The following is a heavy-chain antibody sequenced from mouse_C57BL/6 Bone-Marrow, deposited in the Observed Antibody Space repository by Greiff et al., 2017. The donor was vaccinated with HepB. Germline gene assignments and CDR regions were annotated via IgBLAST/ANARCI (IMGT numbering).Heavy chain of an antibody. J-gene: IGHJ4*01. D-gene: IGHD2-5*01. CDR2: IRLKSDNYAT. CDR3: TAYYSNFFYAMDY. V-gene: IGHV6-3*01. CDR1: GFTFSNYW. Sequence: EVKLMESGGGLVQPGGSMKLSCVASGFTFSNYWMNWVRQSLEKGLEWVAQIRLKSDNYATHYAESVKGRFTISRDDSKSSVYLQMNNLRAEDTGIYYCTAYYSNFFYAMDYWGQGTSVTVSS.